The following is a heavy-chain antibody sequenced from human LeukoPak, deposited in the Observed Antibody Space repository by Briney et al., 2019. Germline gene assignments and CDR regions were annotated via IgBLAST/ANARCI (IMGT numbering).Heavy chain of an antibody. CDR1: GGSFSGYY. J-gene: IGHJ6*04. CDR3: ARSTTVSHGDV. CDR2: GST. Sequence: PSETLSLTCAVYGGSFSGYYWSWIRQPPGKGLEWIGGSTNYNPSLKSRVTISVDTSKNQFSLKLSSVTAADTAVYYCARSTTVSHGDVWGKGTTVTVSS. D-gene: IGHD1-14*01. V-gene: IGHV4-34*01.